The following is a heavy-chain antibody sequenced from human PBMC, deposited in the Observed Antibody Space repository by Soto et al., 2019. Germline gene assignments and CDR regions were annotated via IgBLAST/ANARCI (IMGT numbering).Heavy chain of an antibody. Sequence: QITLKESGPTLVKPTQTLTLTCTFSGFSLSTSGVGVGWIRQPPGKALEWLALIYWDDDKRYSPSLKSRLTITRDTSKNQVVLTMTNMDPVDTATYYCAHRGYSSSSPYPYYYCGMDVWGQGTTVTVSS. CDR2: IYWDDDK. CDR3: AHRGYSSSSPYPYYYCGMDV. D-gene: IGHD6-6*01. V-gene: IGHV2-5*02. J-gene: IGHJ6*02. CDR1: GFSLSTSGVG.